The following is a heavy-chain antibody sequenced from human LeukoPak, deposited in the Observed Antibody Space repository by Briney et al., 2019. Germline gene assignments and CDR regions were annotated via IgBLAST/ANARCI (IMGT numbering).Heavy chain of an antibody. V-gene: IGHV3-23*01. D-gene: IGHD1-26*01. CDR3: ARVLIVGSTGDAFDI. Sequence: GGSLRPSYVDPGFTLSSNAMSWGRQAPGKEQEWVSAISGRGGSTFYADSVKGRFTISRDNAKNSLYLQMNSLRAEDTAMYYCARVLIVGSTGDAFDIWGQGTMVTVSS. CDR2: ISGRGGST. CDR1: GFTLSSNA. J-gene: IGHJ3*02.